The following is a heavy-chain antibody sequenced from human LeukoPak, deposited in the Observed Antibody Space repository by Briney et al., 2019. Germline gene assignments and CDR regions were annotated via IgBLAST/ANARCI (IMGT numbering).Heavy chain of an antibody. Sequence: GGSLRLSCAASGFTFSSYTMSWVRQAPGKGLEWVSTITTSDGNTYYADSVKGRFAVSRDNSKNTLFLQMNSLGAEDTAVYYCAKDGGLWVSAHWGDSWGRGTLVTVSS. V-gene: IGHV3-23*01. D-gene: IGHD7-27*01. J-gene: IGHJ4*02. CDR1: GFTFSSYT. CDR3: AKDGGLWVSAHWGDS. CDR2: ITTSDGNT.